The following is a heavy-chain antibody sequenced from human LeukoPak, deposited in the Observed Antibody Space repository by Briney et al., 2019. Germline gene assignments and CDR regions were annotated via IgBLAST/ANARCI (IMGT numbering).Heavy chain of an antibody. J-gene: IGHJ4*02. CDR1: GGSFSGYY. V-gene: IGHV4-34*01. CDR3: ARSRMAAHILDY. D-gene: IGHD6-6*01. Sequence: PSETLSLTCAVYGGSFSGYYWSWIRQPPGKGLEWIGEINHSGSTNYNPSLKSRVTISVDTSKNQFSLKLSSVTAADTAVYYCARSRMAAHILDYWGQGTLVTVSS. CDR2: INHSGST.